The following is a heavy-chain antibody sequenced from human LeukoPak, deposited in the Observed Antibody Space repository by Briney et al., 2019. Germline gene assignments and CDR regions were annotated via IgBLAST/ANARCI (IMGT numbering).Heavy chain of an antibody. CDR1: GGSISSYY. CDR3: ARHLLRYYDSSGRDAFDI. D-gene: IGHD3-22*01. J-gene: IGHJ3*02. CDR2: FYYSGST. Sequence: PSETLSLTCTVSGGSISSYYWGWIRQPPGKGLEWIGSFYYSGSTHYNPSLKSRVTISVDTSKNQFSLKLSSVTAADTAVYYCARHLLRYYDSSGRDAFDIWGQGTMVTVSS. V-gene: IGHV4-39*01.